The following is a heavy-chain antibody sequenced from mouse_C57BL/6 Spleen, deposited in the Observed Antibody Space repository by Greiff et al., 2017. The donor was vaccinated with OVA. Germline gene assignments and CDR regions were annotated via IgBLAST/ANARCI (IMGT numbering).Heavy chain of an antibody. D-gene: IGHD1-1*01. CDR2: IRYSGST. J-gene: IGHJ4*01. Sequence: EVQLVESGPGMVKPSQSLSLTCTVTGYSITSGYDWHWIRHFPGNKLEWMGYIRYSGSTNYNPSLKSRISITHDTSKNHFFLKLKSVTTEDTATYYCASEDYYGLDYWGQGTSVTVSS. CDR1: GYSITSGYD. V-gene: IGHV3-1*01. CDR3: ASEDYYGLDY.